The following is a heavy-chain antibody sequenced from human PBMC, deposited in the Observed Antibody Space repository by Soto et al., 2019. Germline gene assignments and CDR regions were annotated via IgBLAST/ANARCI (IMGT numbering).Heavy chain of an antibody. CDR2: ISPNSGGT. J-gene: IGHJ4*02. CDR1: GYSFTTYG. Sequence: ASVKVSCKSSGYSFTTYGFCWVRQVPGQGLEWMGYISPNSGGTTYAQNLQGRVTMTTDTSTSTVYMELRSLRSDDTAVYYCAREMWTRSGPQNFFDYWGQGALLTVSS. CDR3: AREMWTRSGPQNFFDY. D-gene: IGHD6-25*01. V-gene: IGHV1-18*04.